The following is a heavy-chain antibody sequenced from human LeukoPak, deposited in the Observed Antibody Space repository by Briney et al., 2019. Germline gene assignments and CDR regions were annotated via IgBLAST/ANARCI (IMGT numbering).Heavy chain of an antibody. J-gene: IGHJ4*02. V-gene: IGHV3-66*01. Sequence: GGSLRLSCAASGFTVSSNYMSWVRQAPGKGLEWVSVIYSGGSTYYADSVKGRFTISRDNSKNTLYLQMNSLRAEDTAVYYCARDPDLRAAPGTDLVWASNWGQGTLVTVSS. CDR1: GFTVSSNY. D-gene: IGHD6-6*01. CDR2: IYSGGST. CDR3: ARDPDLRAAPGTDLVWASN.